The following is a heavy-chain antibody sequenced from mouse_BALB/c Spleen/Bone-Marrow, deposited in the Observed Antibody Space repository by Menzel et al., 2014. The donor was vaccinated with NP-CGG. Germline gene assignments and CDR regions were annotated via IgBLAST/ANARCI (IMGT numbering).Heavy chain of an antibody. V-gene: IGHV5-17*02. CDR1: GFTFSSFG. CDR3: ARSRFPDYGSSPFDY. D-gene: IGHD1-1*01. CDR2: ISSGSSTI. Sequence: EVQLVESGGGLVQPGGSRKLSCAASGFTFSSFGMHWVRQAPEKGLEWVAYISSGSSTIYYADTVKGRFTISRDNPKNILFLQMTSLRSEDTAMYYCARSRFPDYGSSPFDYWGQGTTLTVSS. J-gene: IGHJ2*01.